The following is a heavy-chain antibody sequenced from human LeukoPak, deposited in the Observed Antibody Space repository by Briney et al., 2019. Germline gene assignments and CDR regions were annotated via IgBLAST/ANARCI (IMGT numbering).Heavy chain of an antibody. CDR1: GYSFTSYW. J-gene: IGHJ6*03. V-gene: IGHV5-51*01. CDR3: ARHKDPSSGWSYYYYMDV. D-gene: IGHD6-19*01. CDR2: IYPGGSDT. Sequence: GESLKISCKGSGYSFTSYWIGWVRQMPGKGLEWMGIIYPGGSDTRYSPSFQGQVTISADKSISTAYLQWSSLKASDTAMYYCARHKDPSSGWSYYYYMDVWGKGTTVTVSS.